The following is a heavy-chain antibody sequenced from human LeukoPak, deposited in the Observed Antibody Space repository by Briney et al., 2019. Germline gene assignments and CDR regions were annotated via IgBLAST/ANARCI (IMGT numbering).Heavy chain of an antibody. CDR1: GGSVNSGSYY. CDR2: ITYSGNT. D-gene: IGHD3-3*01. Sequence: KPSETLSLTCTVSGGSVNSGSYYWSWIRQHPGKGLEWIGYITYSGNTYYYPALNSRVTVSLDTSKTQFSLKLSSVTAADTAVYYCARIAYDALDSYYYGMDVWGQGTTVTVSS. V-gene: IGHV4-31*03. CDR3: ARIAYDALDSYYYGMDV. J-gene: IGHJ6*02.